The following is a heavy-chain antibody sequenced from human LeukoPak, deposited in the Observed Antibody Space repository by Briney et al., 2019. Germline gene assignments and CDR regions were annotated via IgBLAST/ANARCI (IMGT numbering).Heavy chain of an antibody. V-gene: IGHV5-51*01. D-gene: IGHD5-12*01. CDR2: IYPGDSDT. Sequence: GESLKISCKGSGYSFTSYWLGWVRQMPGKGLEWMGIIYPGDSDTRYSPSFQGQVTMSVDKSISTAYLQWSSLKASDTAIYYCVGRVAIPEPGAFDIWGQGTMVTVSS. CDR3: VGRVAIPEPGAFDI. CDR1: GYSFTSYW. J-gene: IGHJ3*02.